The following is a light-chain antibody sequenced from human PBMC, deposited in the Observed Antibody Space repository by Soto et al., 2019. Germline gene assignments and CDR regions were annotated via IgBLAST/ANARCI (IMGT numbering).Light chain of an antibody. J-gene: IGKJ2*01. CDR3: QQSYGTLRT. CDR1: QSISYY. CDR2: AAS. V-gene: IGKV1-39*01. Sequence: DIQMTQSPSSLSASVGDRVTITCRASQSISYYLSWYQQKPGKAPKLLVHAASSLLSGVPSRFSGSGSGTEFTLTISSLQSEDSATYYCQQSYGTLRTFDQGTKLEIK.